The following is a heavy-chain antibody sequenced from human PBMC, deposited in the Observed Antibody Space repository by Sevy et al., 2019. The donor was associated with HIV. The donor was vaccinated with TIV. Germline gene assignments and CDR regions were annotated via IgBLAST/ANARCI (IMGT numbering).Heavy chain of an antibody. Sequence: GGFLRLSCAASGFSVSSHAMHWVRQAPGKGLEWVALLSYDGSTQYYADSVKGRFSISRDNSKNILYLHMNSLRPADPALDSCTRDAGYSVGWYPSNYWGQGTLVTVSS. CDR1: GFSVSSHA. J-gene: IGHJ4*02. V-gene: IGHV3-30*04. CDR3: TRDAGYSVGWYPSNY. CDR2: LSYDGSTQ. D-gene: IGHD6-19*01.